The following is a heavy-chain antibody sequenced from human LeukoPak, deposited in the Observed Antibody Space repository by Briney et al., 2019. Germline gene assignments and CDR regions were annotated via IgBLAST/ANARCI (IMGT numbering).Heavy chain of an antibody. V-gene: IGHV5-51*01. CDR2: VYPSYSDP. CDR3: ARHPYYYGSGSYFDY. J-gene: IGHJ4*02. D-gene: IGHD3-10*01. Sequence: GEPLKFSCQGSGYSFTSYWIGWLGRLPGKGLEGMGIVYPSYSDPRYCPTFPGQVNISADKPISTAYLQGSSQKASDTARYYCARHPYYYGSGSYFDYWGQGTLVTVSS. CDR1: GYSFTSYW.